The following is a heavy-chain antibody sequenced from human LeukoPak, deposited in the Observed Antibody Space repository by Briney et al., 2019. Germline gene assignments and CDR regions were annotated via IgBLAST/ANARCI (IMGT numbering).Heavy chain of an antibody. CDR2: INHSGST. Sequence: PSETLSLTCAVYGGSFSGYYWSWIRQPPGKGLEWIGEINHSGSTNYNPSLKSRVTISVDTSKNQFSLKLSSVTAADTAVYYCATKGLGHGTYYYGMDVWGQGTTVTVSS. CDR3: ATKGLGHGTYYYGMDV. V-gene: IGHV4-34*01. J-gene: IGHJ6*02. CDR1: GGSFSGYY. D-gene: IGHD3/OR15-3a*01.